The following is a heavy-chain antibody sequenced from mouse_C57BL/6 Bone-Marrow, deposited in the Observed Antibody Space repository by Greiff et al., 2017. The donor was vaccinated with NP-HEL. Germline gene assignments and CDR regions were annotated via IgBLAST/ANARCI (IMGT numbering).Heavy chain of an antibody. CDR1: GFTFSDYG. J-gene: IGHJ1*03. D-gene: IGHD1-1*01. V-gene: IGHV5-17*01. CDR3: ARGATTVVGHWYFDV. CDR2: ISSGSSTI. Sequence: EVMLVESGGGLVKPGGSLKLSCAASGFTFSDYGMHWVRQAPEKGLEWVAYISSGSSTIYYADTVKGRFTISRDNAKNTLFLQMTSLRSEDTAMYYCARGATTVVGHWYFDVWGTGTTVTVSS.